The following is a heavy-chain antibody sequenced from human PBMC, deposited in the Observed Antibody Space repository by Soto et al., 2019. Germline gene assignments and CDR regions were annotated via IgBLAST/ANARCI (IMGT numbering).Heavy chain of an antibody. CDR3: ARDAIAVAGTVDY. Sequence: GGSLRLSCAASGFTFSSYGMHWVRQAPGKGLEWVAVIWYDGSNEYYADSVKGRFTISRDNSKNTLYLQINSLRAEDTAVYYCARDAIAVAGTVDYWGQGTLVTVSS. J-gene: IGHJ4*02. CDR2: IWYDGSNE. V-gene: IGHV3-33*01. CDR1: GFTFSSYG. D-gene: IGHD6-19*01.